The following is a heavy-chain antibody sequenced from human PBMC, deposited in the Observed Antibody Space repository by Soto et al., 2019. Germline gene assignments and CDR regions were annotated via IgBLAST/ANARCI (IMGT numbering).Heavy chain of an antibody. CDR3: ARKIGVTYYYYYGMDV. CDR1: GGSISSYY. V-gene: IGHV4-59*01. Sequence: SDTLSLTCTVSGGSISSYYWSWIRQPPGKGLGWIGYIYYSGSTNYNPSLKSRVTISVDTSKNQFSLKLSSVTAADTAVYYCARKIGVTYYYYYGMDVWGQGTTVTVSS. CDR2: IYYSGST. D-gene: IGHD3-3*01. J-gene: IGHJ6*02.